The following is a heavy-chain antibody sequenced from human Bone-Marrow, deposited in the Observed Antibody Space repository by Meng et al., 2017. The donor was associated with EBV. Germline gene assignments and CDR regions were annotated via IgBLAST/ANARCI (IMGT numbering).Heavy chain of an antibody. Sequence: QLQLQESGPGLVKPSETLSLTGTVSGGSISSSSYYWGWFRQPPGKGLEWIGSIYYSGSTYYNPSLKSRVTISVDTSKNQFSLKLSSVTAADTAVYYCAREIRQYNWFDPWGQGTLVTVAS. CDR2: IYYSGST. CDR3: AREIRQYNWFDP. V-gene: IGHV4-39*07. CDR1: GGSISSSSYY. D-gene: IGHD4-11*01. J-gene: IGHJ5*02.